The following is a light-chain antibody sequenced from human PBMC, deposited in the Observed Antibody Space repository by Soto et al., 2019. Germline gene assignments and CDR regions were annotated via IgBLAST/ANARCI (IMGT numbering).Light chain of an antibody. J-gene: IGLJ3*02. CDR1: NSDVGAYTL. CDR3: FSYTASDMWV. Sequence: QSALTQPRSVSGSPGQSVTISCTGTNSDVGAYTLVSWYQQLPGKAPKLIISAVTYRPSGVPDRFSGSKSGNTASLTISGLQTEDEADYYCFSYTASDMWVFGGGTRSPS. V-gene: IGLV2-11*01. CDR2: AVT.